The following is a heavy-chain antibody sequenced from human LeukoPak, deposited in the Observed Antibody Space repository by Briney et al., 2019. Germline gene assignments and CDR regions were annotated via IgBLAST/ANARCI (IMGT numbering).Heavy chain of an antibody. CDR1: GYTFTGYY. CDR2: INPNSGGT. V-gene: IGHV1-2*02. Sequence: GASVKVSCKASGYTFTGYYIHWVRQAPGQGLEWMGWINPNSGGTNYAQKFQGRVTMTRDTSISTAYMELSRLRSDDTAVYYCARDYSEMVLNWFDPWGQGTLVTVSS. J-gene: IGHJ5*02. D-gene: IGHD5-24*01. CDR3: ARDYSEMVLNWFDP.